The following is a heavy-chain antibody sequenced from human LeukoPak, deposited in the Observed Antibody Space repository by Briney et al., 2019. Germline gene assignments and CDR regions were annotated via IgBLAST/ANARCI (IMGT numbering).Heavy chain of an antibody. CDR3: ASSGWREIDY. CDR1: GGSISSYY. Sequence: PSETLSLTCTVSGGSISSYYWSWIRQPPGKGLEWIGSIYYSGSTYYNPSLKSRVTISVDTSKNQFSLKLSSVTAADTAVYYCASSGWREIDYWGQGTLVTVSS. D-gene: IGHD6-19*01. V-gene: IGHV4-59*05. J-gene: IGHJ4*02. CDR2: IYYSGST.